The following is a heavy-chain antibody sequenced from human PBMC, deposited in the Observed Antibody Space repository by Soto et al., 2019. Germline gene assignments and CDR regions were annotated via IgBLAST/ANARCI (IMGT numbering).Heavy chain of an antibody. CDR3: ARPEYSSSSYGMDV. CDR2: ISSSSSTI. CDR1: GFTFSSYS. J-gene: IGHJ6*02. Sequence: EVQLVESGGGLVQPGGSLRLSCAASGFTFSSYSMNWVRQAPGKGLEWVSYISSSSSTIYYADSVKGRFTISRDNAKNSLYLKMNSLRDEDTAVYYGARPEYSSSSYGMDVWGQGPTVTVSS. D-gene: IGHD6-6*01. V-gene: IGHV3-48*02.